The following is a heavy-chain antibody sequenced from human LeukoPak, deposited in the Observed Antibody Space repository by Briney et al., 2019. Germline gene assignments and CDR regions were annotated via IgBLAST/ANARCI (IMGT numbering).Heavy chain of an antibody. D-gene: IGHD6-13*01. J-gene: IGHJ5*02. CDR2: LYYSGSN. V-gene: IGHV4-59*12. Sequence: SETLSLTCTVSGASIKSYYWSWIRQPPGKGLQWIAYLYYSGSNNFNPSLESRLTISVDTSKNQFSLKLNSVTAADTAVYYCARVKNRIAAAGTGWFDPWGQGTLVTVSS. CDR1: GASIKSYY. CDR3: ARVKNRIAAAGTGWFDP.